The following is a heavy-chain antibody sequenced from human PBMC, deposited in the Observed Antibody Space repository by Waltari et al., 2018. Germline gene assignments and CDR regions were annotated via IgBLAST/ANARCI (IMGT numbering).Heavy chain of an antibody. Sequence: EVQLVESGGGLVQPGGSLRLSCAASGFTLSRYWMSWVRQAPGKVPEWVANIRTDGSEEYYVDSVRGRFTISRDNAKNSLYLQMNSLRPEDTAVYYCARDQWFAFDIWGHGTMVTVSS. CDR3: ARDQWFAFDI. CDR2: IRTDGSEE. D-gene: IGHD3-22*01. CDR1: GFTLSRYW. V-gene: IGHV3-7*01. J-gene: IGHJ3*02.